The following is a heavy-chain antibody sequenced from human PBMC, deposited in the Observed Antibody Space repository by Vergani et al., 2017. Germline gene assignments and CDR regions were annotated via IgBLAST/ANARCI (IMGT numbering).Heavy chain of an antibody. CDR1: GHSFINYG. V-gene: IGHV1-18*01. CDR2: VSPYNGNT. CDR3: AGEGFYDNTRGTGRPPYNCGMGV. D-gene: IGHD3/OR15-3a*01. Sequence: VQSGDEVNKPGASVKVSCKISGHSFINYGISWVPQAPGQGLECLGWVSPYNGNTNYGQQIQGRVTMTTDTSTRTAYMQLRRLTFDDTAVYYCAGEGFYDNTRGTGRPPYNCGMGVWGQGTKVAVAS. J-gene: IGHJ6*02.